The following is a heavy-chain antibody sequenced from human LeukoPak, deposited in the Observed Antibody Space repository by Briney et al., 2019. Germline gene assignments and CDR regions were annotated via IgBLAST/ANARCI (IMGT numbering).Heavy chain of an antibody. CDR1: GFTFDDYG. CDR2: INWNGGST. J-gene: IGHJ6*02. D-gene: IGHD3-3*01. Sequence: GSLRLSCAASGFTFDDYGMSWVRQAPGKGLEWVSGINWNGGSTGYADSVKGRFTISRGNAKNSLYLQMNSLRAEDTALYHCARDLYDFWSGTNYYGMDVWGQGTTVTASS. V-gene: IGHV3-20*01. CDR3: ARDLYDFWSGTNYYGMDV.